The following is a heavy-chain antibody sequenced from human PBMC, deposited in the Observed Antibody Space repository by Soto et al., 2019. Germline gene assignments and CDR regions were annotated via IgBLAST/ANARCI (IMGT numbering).Heavy chain of an antibody. D-gene: IGHD1-20*01. J-gene: IGHJ6*02. V-gene: IGHV5-10-1*01. CDR3: ARQYNWNPFGCYYYYGMDV. Sequence: GESLKISCKGSGYSFTSYWISCVRQMPGKGLEWMGRIDPSDSYTNYSPSFQGHVTISADKSISTAYLQWSSLKASDTAMYYCARQYNWNPFGCYYYYGMDVRRQGTTV. CDR1: GYSFTSYW. CDR2: IDPSDSYT.